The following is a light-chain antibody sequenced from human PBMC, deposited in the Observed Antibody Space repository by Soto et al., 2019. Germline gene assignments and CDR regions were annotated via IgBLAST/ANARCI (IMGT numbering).Light chain of an antibody. CDR2: DAS. CDR1: QSVHKW. J-gene: IGKJ2*01. CDR3: QLFHLGNT. Sequence: IQMTQSPSTLSASVGDRVTITCRASQSVHKWVAWYQQKSGRAPMLLIYDASTLQSGVSSRFSGTGSGTDFSLCITCLQPDDFATYYCQLFHLGNTFGQGTRLEIK. V-gene: IGKV1-5*01.